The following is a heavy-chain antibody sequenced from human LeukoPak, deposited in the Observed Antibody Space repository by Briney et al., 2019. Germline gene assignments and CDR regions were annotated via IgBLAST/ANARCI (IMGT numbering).Heavy chain of an antibody. Sequence: SGTLSLTCGVSGGSINGTNRWSWVRQPPGQGLEWIGEISLRGLTNYNPSLRSRLTMSLDESKNQVSLNLTSVTAADTAVYYCSRETGPFSPFGFWGQGTLVSVHS. CDR3: SRETGPFSPFGF. J-gene: IGHJ4*02. V-gene: IGHV4-4*02. CDR1: GGSINGTNR. CDR2: ISLRGLT. D-gene: IGHD1-1*01.